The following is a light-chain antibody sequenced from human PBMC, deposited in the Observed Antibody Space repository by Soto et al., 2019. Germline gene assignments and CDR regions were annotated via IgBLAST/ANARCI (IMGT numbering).Light chain of an antibody. V-gene: IGLV2-8*01. CDR3: SSYAGGNNWV. CDR2: EVN. J-gene: IGLJ3*02. Sequence: QSALTQPPSASGSPGQAVTTSCTGTSSDVGAHGYVSWYQQNPGKAPKLMLYEVNKRPSGVPDRFSGSKSGNTASLTVSGLQAEDEGNYYCSSYAGGNNWVFGGGTKLTVL. CDR1: SSDVGAHGY.